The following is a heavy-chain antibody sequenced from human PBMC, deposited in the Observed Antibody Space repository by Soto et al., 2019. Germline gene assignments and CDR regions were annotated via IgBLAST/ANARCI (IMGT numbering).Heavy chain of an antibody. CDR3: VQGRYPTMATPLDH. CDR1: RFTFDNCG. Sequence: TLRLSCAASRFTFDNCGMHWVRQAPGKGLEWVAGISWDSSTIGYAYSVKGRFIISRDDAQNSLYLQMDSLRGDDTALYYCVQGRYPTMATPLDHWGQGTQVTVSS. V-gene: IGHV3-9*01. J-gene: IGHJ4*02. D-gene: IGHD2-15*01. CDR2: ISWDSSTI.